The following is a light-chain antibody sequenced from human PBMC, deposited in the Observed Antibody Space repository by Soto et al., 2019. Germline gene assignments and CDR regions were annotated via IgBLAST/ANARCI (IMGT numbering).Light chain of an antibody. Sequence: IVVTQSPLSLAVSPGEPASISCRSSRSLLHTNGYNYLDWYLQKPEQSPQLLIYLSSNRASGVPDRFSGSVSGTDFTLKISRVEAEDVGVYYCMQALQTRTFGQGTKVDIK. J-gene: IGKJ1*01. CDR3: MQALQTRT. CDR2: LSS. V-gene: IGKV2-28*01. CDR1: RSLLHTNGYNY.